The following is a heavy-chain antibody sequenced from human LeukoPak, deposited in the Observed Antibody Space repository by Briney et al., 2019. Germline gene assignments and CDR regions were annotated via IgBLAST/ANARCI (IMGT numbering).Heavy chain of an antibody. J-gene: IGHJ3*02. CDR3: ARDRYSSSWFDAFDI. Sequence: ASVKVSCKASGYTFTSYGISWVRQAPGQGLEWMGWINPNSGGTNCAQKFQGRVTMTRDTSISTAYMELSRLRSDDTAVYYCARDRYSSSWFDAFDIWGQGTMVTVSS. D-gene: IGHD6-13*01. CDR1: GYTFTSYG. CDR2: INPNSGGT. V-gene: IGHV1-2*02.